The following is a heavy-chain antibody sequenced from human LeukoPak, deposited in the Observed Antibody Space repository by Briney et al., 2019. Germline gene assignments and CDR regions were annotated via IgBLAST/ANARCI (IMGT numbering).Heavy chain of an antibody. CDR2: MNPNTGRT. CDR1: RYTFTSYD. J-gene: IGHJ4*02. Sequence: ASVKVSCKASRYTFTSYDINWVREAAGQGLEWMGWMNPNTGRTGFAQKFQGRLTMTRDTSISTAYMELSSLRSEDAAVYYCARLSQTPDYYSNGGYYYLGYWGQGTPVTVSS. V-gene: IGHV1-8*01. D-gene: IGHD2-8*01. CDR3: ARLSQTPDYYSNGGYYYLGY.